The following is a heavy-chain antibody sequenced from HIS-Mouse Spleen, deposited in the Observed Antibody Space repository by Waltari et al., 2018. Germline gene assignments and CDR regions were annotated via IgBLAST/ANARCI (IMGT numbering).Heavy chain of an antibody. D-gene: IGHD6-13*01. J-gene: IGHJ2*01. CDR3: AREIPYSSSWYDWYFDL. Sequence: QLQLQESGPGLVTPSETLSLTCTVSGGSISRSIYYWGWIRQPPGTGLEWIGSIYYSVSTYYNPSLKSRVTISVDTSKNQFSLKLSSVTAADTAVYYCAREIPYSSSWYDWYFDLWGRGTLVTVSS. CDR1: GGSISRSIYY. V-gene: IGHV4-39*07. CDR2: IYYSVST.